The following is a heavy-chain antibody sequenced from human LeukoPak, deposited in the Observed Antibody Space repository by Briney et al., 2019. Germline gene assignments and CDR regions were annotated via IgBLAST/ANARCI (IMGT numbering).Heavy chain of an antibody. CDR3: ARDGGGFSGSYIDY. Sequence: PSETLSLTCTVSGYSISSGYYWGWIRQPPGKALEWIGSIYHSGSTYYNPSLKSRVTISVDTSKNQFSLKLSSVTAADTAVYYCARDGGGFSGSYIDYWGQGTLVTVSS. D-gene: IGHD1-26*01. J-gene: IGHJ4*02. V-gene: IGHV4-38-2*02. CDR2: IYHSGST. CDR1: GYSISSGYY.